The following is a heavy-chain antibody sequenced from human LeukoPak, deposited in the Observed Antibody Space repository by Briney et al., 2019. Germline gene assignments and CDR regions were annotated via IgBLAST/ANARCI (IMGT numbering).Heavy chain of an antibody. Sequence: GRSLRLSCAASGFTFDNYAMHWVRQAPGKGLEWVSGISWNSDSIDYAGSVRGRFSISRDNAKTSLYLQMNSLRAGDTALYYCAKDISSSPGRGTYYFDYWGQGTLVTVSS. D-gene: IGHD6-13*01. CDR1: GFTFDNYA. CDR2: ISWNSDSI. CDR3: AKDISSSPGRGTYYFDY. J-gene: IGHJ4*02. V-gene: IGHV3-9*01.